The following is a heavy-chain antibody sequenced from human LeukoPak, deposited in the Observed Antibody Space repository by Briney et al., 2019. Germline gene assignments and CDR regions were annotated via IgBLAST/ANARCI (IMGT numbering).Heavy chain of an antibody. CDR1: GFTFSSYS. D-gene: IGHD5-18*01. Sequence: GGSLRLSCAASGFTFSSYSMMWVRQAPGKGLEWVSSIGSSGSYIYYADSLTGRFTISRDNAKNSLYLQMNSLRAEDTAMYYCARRATTERGHSYGLDFWGQGTLVTVSS. CDR3: ARRATTERGHSYGLDF. CDR2: IGSSGSYI. V-gene: IGHV3-21*01. J-gene: IGHJ4*02.